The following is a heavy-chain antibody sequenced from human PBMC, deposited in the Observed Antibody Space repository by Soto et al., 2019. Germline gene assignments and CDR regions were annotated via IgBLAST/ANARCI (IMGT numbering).Heavy chain of an antibody. Sequence: DVQLVESGGGLIQPGGSLRLSCAASGFSVSSDYMNWVRQDPGKGLEWVSVIYRGGSTYYADSVRARFTISRDHSENTLFLQMNSLRTEDTAVYYCARATEWNALDSWGQGTMVNVSS. V-gene: IGHV3-53*01. D-gene: IGHD3-3*01. J-gene: IGHJ3*02. CDR3: ARATEWNALDS. CDR2: IYRGGST. CDR1: GFSVSSDY.